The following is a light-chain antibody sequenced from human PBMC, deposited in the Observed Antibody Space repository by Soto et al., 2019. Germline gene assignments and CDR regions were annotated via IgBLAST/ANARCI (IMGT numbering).Light chain of an antibody. J-gene: IGKJ4*02. Sequence: EIVMTQSPATLSVSPGERATLSCRASQSVSSNLAWYQQKPGQAPRLLIYGASTRATGIPARFSGSGSGIEFTLTISSLQSEDFAVYYCQQYNNWAPALTGGGGTKVDSK. CDR2: GAS. CDR3: QQYNNWAPALT. V-gene: IGKV3-15*01. CDR1: QSVSSN.